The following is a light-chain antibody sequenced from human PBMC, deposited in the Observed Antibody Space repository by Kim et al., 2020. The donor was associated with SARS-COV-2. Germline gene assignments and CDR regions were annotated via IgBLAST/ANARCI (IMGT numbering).Light chain of an antibody. Sequence: GQSITISCTGTSSDVGSYNLVSWYQQHPGKAPKLMIYECSKRPSGVSNRFSGSKSGNTASLTISGLQAEDEADYYCCSYAGSSTVVFGGGTQLTVL. J-gene: IGLJ2*01. CDR2: ECS. CDR3: CSYAGSSTVV. V-gene: IGLV2-23*01. CDR1: SSDVGSYNL.